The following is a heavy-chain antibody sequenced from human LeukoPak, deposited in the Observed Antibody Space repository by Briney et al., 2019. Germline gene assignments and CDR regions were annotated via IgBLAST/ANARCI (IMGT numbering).Heavy chain of an antibody. CDR2: ISYDGSNK. Sequence: GGSLRLSCAASGFTFSSYGMHWVRRAPGKGLEWVAVISYDGSNKYYADSVKGRFTISRDSSKNTLYLQMNSLRAEDTAVYYCARDFGDSSGPDYWGQGTLVTVSS. D-gene: IGHD3-22*01. CDR3: ARDFGDSSGPDY. CDR1: GFTFSSYG. V-gene: IGHV3-30*03. J-gene: IGHJ4*02.